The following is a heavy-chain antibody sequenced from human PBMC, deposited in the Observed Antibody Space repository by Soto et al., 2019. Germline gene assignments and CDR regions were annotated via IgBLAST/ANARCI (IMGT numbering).Heavy chain of an antibody. CDR1: GGSISSSSYY. CDR2: IYYSGST. CDR3: ARDHSGSSGWSEGAFDI. D-gene: IGHD6-19*01. Sequence: SETLSLTCTVSGGSISSSSYYWGWIRQPPGKGLEWIGSIYYSGSTYYNPSLKSRVTISVDTSKNQFSLKLSSVTTADTAVYYCARDHSGSSGWSEGAFDIWGQGTMVTVSS. J-gene: IGHJ3*02. V-gene: IGHV4-39*07.